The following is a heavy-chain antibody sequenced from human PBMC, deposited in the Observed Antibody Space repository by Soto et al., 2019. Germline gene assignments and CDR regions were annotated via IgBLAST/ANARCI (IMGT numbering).Heavy chain of an antibody. CDR2: IYYSGST. CDR3: AREQSGGSCYSWPCYGMDV. V-gene: IGHV4-31*03. Sequence: QVQLQESGPGLVKPSQTLSLTCTVSGGSISSGGYYWSWIRQHPGKGLEWIGYIYYSGSTYYNPSLKSRVTISVDTSKNQFSLKLSSVPAADTAVYYCAREQSGGSCYSWPCYGMDVWGQGTTVTVSS. J-gene: IGHJ6*02. D-gene: IGHD2-15*01. CDR1: GGSISSGGYY.